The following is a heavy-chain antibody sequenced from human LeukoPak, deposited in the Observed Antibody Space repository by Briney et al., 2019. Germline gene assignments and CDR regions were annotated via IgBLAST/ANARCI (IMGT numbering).Heavy chain of an antibody. D-gene: IGHD5-24*01. CDR2: IYNSGST. J-gene: IGHJ3*02. CDR3: ARAVRDGFSDAFDI. Sequence: SETLSLTCTVSGGSISNYYWNWIRQSPGRELEWIGYIYNSGSTNYNPSLKSRVTISVDTSKNQFSLKLSSVTAADTAVYYCARAVRDGFSDAFDIWGQGTMVTVSS. CDR1: GGSISNYY. V-gene: IGHV4-59*01.